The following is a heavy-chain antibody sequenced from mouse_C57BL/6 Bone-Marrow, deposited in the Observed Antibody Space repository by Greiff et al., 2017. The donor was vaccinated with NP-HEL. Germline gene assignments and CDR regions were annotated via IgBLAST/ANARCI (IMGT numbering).Heavy chain of an antibody. CDR1: GYTFTNYW. J-gene: IGHJ2*01. CDR2: IYPGGGYT. V-gene: IGHV1-63*01. Sequence: QVQLQQSGAELVRPGTSVKMSCKASGYTFTNYWIGWAKQRPGHGLEWIGDIYPGGGYTNYNEKFKGKATLTADKSSSTAYMQFSSLTSEDSAIYYCAREGIYYGSSPYYFDDGGQGTTLTVSS. CDR3: AREGIYYGSSPYYFDD. D-gene: IGHD1-1*01.